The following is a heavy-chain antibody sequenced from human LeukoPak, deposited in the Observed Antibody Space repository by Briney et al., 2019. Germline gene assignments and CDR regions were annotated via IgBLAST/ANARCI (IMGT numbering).Heavy chain of an antibody. D-gene: IGHD6-19*01. V-gene: IGHV3-30*04. CDR2: ISYDGSNK. CDR1: GFTFSTYA. J-gene: IGHJ4*02. Sequence: QPGGSLRLSCAASGFTFSTYAMHWVRQAPGKGLEWVAAISYDGSNKNYADSVKGRFTISRDNSKNTLYLQMNSLRAEDTAVYYCARGVRIAVAGYIDYWGQGTLVTVSS. CDR3: ARGVRIAVAGYIDY.